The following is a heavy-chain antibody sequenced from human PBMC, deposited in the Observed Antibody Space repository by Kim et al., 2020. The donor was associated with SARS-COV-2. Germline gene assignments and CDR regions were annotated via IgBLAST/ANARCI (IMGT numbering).Heavy chain of an antibody. CDR2: IYHSGST. Sequence: SETLSLTCAVSGGSISSSNWWSWVRQPPGKGLEWIGEIYHSGSTNYNPSLKSRVTISVDKSMNQFSLKLSSVTAADTAMYYCAREFVRYFDSYYYYYGMDVWGQGTTVTVSS. V-gene: IGHV4-4*02. CDR3: AREFVRYFDSYYYYYGMDV. CDR1: GGSISSSNW. D-gene: IGHD3-9*01. J-gene: IGHJ6*02.